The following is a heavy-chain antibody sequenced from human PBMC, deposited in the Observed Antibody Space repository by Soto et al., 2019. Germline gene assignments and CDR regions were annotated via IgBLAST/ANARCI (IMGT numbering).Heavy chain of an antibody. D-gene: IGHD4-17*01. CDR3: ARDRDDYGSYYFDY. J-gene: IGHJ4*02. V-gene: IGHV4-61*01. Sequence: QVQLQESGPGLVKPSETLSLTCTVSGGSVSSGSYYWSWIRQPPGKGLEWIGYIYYSGSTNYNPSLKSRVTISVDTSKNQFSLKLSSVTAADTAVYYCARDRDDYGSYYFDYWGQGTLVTVSS. CDR2: IYYSGST. CDR1: GGSVSSGSYY.